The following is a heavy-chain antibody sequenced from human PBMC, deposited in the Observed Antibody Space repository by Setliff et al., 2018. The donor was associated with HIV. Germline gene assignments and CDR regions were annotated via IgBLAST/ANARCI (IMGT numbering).Heavy chain of an antibody. CDR3: ARLASGGWPLEVFDI. V-gene: IGHV1-18*01. CDR2: ISAYNGNT. CDR1: GYTFTHYA. Sequence: VKVSCKASGYTFTHYAISWVRQAPGQGLEYLGWISAYNGNTNYAQKVQGRITMTTDASTSTVDMELRSLTSDDTAVYYCARLASGGWPLEVFDIWGQGIMVTVSS. D-gene: IGHD2-15*01. J-gene: IGHJ3*02.